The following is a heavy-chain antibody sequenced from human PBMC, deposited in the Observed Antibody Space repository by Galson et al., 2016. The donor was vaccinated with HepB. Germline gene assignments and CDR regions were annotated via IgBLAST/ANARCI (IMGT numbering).Heavy chain of an antibody. CDR3: ARDDSGGWYGFHYGMDV. V-gene: IGHV4-59*01. CDR2: IYYSGRT. J-gene: IGHJ6*02. CDR1: GASISGYY. Sequence: TCTVSGASISGYYLSWIRQPPGKGLEWIGYIYYSGRTNYNPSLKSRVTISVDTSKNQFSLKLSSVTAADTAVYYCARDDSGGWYGFHYGMDVWGQGTTVTVSS. D-gene: IGHD6-19*01.